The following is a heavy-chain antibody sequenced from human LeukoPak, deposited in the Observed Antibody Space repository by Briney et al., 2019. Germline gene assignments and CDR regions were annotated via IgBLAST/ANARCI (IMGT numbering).Heavy chain of an antibody. CDR3: ARDDADWILGDY. J-gene: IGHJ4*02. CDR2: INSDGSST. V-gene: IGHV3-74*01. Sequence: PGGSLRLSCAASGFTFSSYWMHWVRQAPGKGLVWVSRINSDGSSTSYADSVKGRFTISRDNSKNTLYLQMNSLRAEDTAVYYCARDDADWILGDYWGQGTLVTVSS. D-gene: IGHD3-9*01. CDR1: GFTFSSYW.